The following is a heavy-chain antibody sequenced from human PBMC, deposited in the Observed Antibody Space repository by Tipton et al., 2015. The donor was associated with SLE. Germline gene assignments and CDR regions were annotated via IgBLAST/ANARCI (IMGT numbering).Heavy chain of an antibody. CDR2: ISSSGSTI. CDR1: GFTFSSYE. J-gene: IGHJ4*02. V-gene: IGHV3-48*03. D-gene: IGHD2-8*02. CDR3: AREGTGTPDY. Sequence: GSLRLSCAASGFTFSSYEMNWVRQAPGKGLEWVSYISSSGSTIYYADSVKGRFTISRDNAKNSLYLQMSSLRAEDTAVYYCAREGTGTPDYWGQGTLVTVSS.